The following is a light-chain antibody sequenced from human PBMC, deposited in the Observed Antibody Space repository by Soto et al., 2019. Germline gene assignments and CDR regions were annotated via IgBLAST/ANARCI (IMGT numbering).Light chain of an antibody. CDR3: SSYISGSTLELV. CDR1: SGDVTIYDY. CDR2: DVS. Sequence: QSVLTQPASVSGSPGQSITISCTGTSGDVTIYDYVSWYQQHPGKAPNLMIYDVSNRPSGVSNRFSGSKSGNTASLTISGHQAADEADHYCSSYISGSTLELVFGGGTKLTVL. J-gene: IGLJ2*01. V-gene: IGLV2-14*03.